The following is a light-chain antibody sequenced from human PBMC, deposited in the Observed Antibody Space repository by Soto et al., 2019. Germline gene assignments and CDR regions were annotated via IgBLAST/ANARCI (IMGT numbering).Light chain of an antibody. V-gene: IGKV3-11*01. J-gene: IGKJ5*01. CDR2: DAS. Sequence: EIVLTQSPATLSLSPGERATLSCRASQSVSSYLAWYRKRPGQAPRLLIYDASNRATGIPARFSGSGSGTDFTLTISSLEPEDFAVYYCQQRSNWPITFGQGTRLEIK. CDR3: QQRSNWPIT. CDR1: QSVSSY.